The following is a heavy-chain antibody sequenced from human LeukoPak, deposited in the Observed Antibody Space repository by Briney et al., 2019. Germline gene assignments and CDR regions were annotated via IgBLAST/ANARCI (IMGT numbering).Heavy chain of an antibody. Sequence: GGSLRLSCTVSGFTFGDYAMSWVRQAPGKGLEWVGFIRSKAYGGTTEYAASVKGRFTISRDDSKSIAYLQMNSLKTEDTAVYYCTRRPYYDFWSGHTPPSTHHRSWGQGTLVTVSS. CDR2: IRSKAYGGTT. V-gene: IGHV3-49*04. J-gene: IGHJ5*02. CDR3: TRRPYYDFWSGHTPPSTHHRS. CDR1: GFTFGDYA. D-gene: IGHD3-3*01.